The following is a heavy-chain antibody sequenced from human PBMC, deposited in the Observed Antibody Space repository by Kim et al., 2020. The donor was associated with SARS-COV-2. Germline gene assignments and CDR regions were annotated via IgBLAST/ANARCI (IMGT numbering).Heavy chain of an antibody. J-gene: IGHJ4*02. Sequence: YADAVKGRFTMSRDDSKNTFFLQMNNLRVEDTAVYYCARYGVADPEFGFDHWGQGTLVTVSS. V-gene: IGHV3-23*01. CDR3: ARYGVADPEFGFDH. D-gene: IGHD6-19*01.